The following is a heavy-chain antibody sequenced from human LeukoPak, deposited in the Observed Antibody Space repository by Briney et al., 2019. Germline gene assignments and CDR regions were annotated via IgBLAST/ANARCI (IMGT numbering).Heavy chain of an antibody. CDR1: GFTFSSYE. J-gene: IGHJ3*02. CDR3: ARGYSSYYPDAFDI. CDR2: MSFSGSTI. V-gene: IGHV3-48*03. Sequence: GGSLRLSCVASGFTFSSYEMNWVRQAPGRGLEWISCMSFSGSTIYYADSVKGRSTISRDNAKNSLYLQMNSLRAEDTAVYYCARGYSSYYPDAFDIWGQGTMVTVSS. D-gene: IGHD5-12*01.